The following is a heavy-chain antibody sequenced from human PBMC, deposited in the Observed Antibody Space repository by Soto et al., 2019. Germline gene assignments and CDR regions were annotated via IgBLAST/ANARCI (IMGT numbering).Heavy chain of an antibody. CDR1: GFTFSGYA. V-gene: IGHV3-30-3*01. Sequence: PGGSLRLSCAASGFTFSGYAIHWVRQAPGKGLEWVAVISYDGSNKYYADSVKGRFTISRDNSKNTLYLQMNSLRAEDTDVYYCERAGRAVRGVISNWFDPWGQGTLVTVSS. D-gene: IGHD3-10*01. CDR2: ISYDGSNK. J-gene: IGHJ5*02. CDR3: ERAGRAVRGVISNWFDP.